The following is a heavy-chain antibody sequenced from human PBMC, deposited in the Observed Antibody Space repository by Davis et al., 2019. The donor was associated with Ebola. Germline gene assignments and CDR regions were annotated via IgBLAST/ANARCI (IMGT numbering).Heavy chain of an antibody. CDR2: ISGNSHYI. V-gene: IGHV3-21*06. J-gene: IGHJ5*02. CDR3: AREVRRGWFDP. CDR1: GFTFSTYS. D-gene: IGHD3-10*01. Sequence: GEPLKISCAASGFTFSTYSMNWVRRAPGKGLEWVSLISGNSHYIYYGDSVKGRFTISRDNTKNSVYLQMSSLTVEDTGVYYCAREVRRGWFDPWGQGTLVTVSS.